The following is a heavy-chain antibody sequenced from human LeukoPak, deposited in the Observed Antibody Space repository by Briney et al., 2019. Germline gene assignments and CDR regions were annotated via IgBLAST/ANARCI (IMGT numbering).Heavy chain of an antibody. CDR2: VHQTGSP. CDR1: GSSVNSDQY. D-gene: IGHD3-16*02. Sequence: SETLSLTCAVSGSSVNSDQYWGWMRHSPGAGLEWIGSVHQTGSPYYNPSLGSRVSLSIDSTKNSFSLRLTSVTAAATAVYYCAMLRLGELSLLANAYDIWGQGTMVIVSS. J-gene: IGHJ3*02. V-gene: IGHV4-38-2*01. CDR3: AMLRLGELSLLANAYDI.